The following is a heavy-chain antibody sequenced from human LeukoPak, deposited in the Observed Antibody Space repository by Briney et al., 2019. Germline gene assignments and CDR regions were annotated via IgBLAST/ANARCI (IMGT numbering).Heavy chain of an antibody. CDR1: GFTFSSYS. CDR2: ISTSSNYI. V-gene: IGHV3-21*01. CDR3: ARDFKTILGMIDY. D-gene: IGHD3-3*01. Sequence: GGSLRLSCAASGFTFSSYSMNWVRHAPGRGLEWVSSISTSSNYIYYADSVKGRFTIARDNAKNSLYLQMSSLRAEDTAVYYCARDFKTILGMIDYWGQGTLVTVSS. J-gene: IGHJ4*02.